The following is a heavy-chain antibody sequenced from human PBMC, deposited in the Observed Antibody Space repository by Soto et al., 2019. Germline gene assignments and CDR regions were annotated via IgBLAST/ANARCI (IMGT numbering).Heavy chain of an antibody. CDR3: ASAVANTRNGLHI. J-gene: IGHJ3*02. V-gene: IGHV3-30*03. Sequence: GGSLRLSCAASGFTFSSYGMHWVRQAPGKGLEWVAVISYDGSNKYYADSVKGRFTISRDNSKNTLYLQMNSLRAEDTAVYYCASAVANTRNGLHIWGQGTMVTVSS. D-gene: IGHD5-12*01. CDR1: GFTFSSYG. CDR2: ISYDGSNK.